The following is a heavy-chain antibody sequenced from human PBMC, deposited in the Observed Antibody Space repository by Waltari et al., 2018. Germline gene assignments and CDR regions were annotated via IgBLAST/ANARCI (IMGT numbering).Heavy chain of an antibody. CDR2: ISSSSSYI. Sequence: EVQLVESGGGLVKPGGSLRLSCAASGFTFSSYSMNWVRQAPGKGLEWVSSISSSSSYIYYADSVKGRFTISRDNAKNSLYLQMNSLRAEDTAVYYCARPYSSGYPYYFDYWGQGTLVTVSP. V-gene: IGHV3-21*01. CDR1: GFTFSSYS. D-gene: IGHD3-22*01. CDR3: ARPYSSGYPYYFDY. J-gene: IGHJ4*02.